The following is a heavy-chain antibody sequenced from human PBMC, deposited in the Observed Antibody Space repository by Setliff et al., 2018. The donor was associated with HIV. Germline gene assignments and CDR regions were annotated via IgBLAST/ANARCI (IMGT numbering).Heavy chain of an antibody. J-gene: IGHJ4*02. Sequence: GGSLRLSCAASGFTFSSYEMNWVRQAPGKGLEWVSYISSSGSTIYYADSVKGRFTISRDNAKNSLYLQMNSLRAEDTAVYYCARVYYYGSGSYYMRGPFDYWGQGTLVTVS. CDR1: GFTFSSYE. V-gene: IGHV3-48*03. CDR3: ARVYYYGSGSYYMRGPFDY. CDR2: ISSSGSTI. D-gene: IGHD3-10*01.